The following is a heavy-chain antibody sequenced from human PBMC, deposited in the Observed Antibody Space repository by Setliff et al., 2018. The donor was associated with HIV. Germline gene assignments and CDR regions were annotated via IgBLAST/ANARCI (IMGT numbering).Heavy chain of an antibody. CDR2: INPSSGDT. V-gene: IGHV1-46*01. Sequence: ASVKVSCKASGYSFTNYYIHWVRQAPGQGLEWMGVINPSSGDTLYAQNFQGRVTMTTDTSTSTAYTELRSLISDDTAVYYCTRGGYSGAFLDAFDIWGQGTMVT. CDR1: GYSFTNYY. J-gene: IGHJ3*02. CDR3: TRGGYSGAFLDAFDI. D-gene: IGHD1-26*01.